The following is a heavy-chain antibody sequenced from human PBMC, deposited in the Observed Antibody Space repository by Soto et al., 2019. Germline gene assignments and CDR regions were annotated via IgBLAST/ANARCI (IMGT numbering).Heavy chain of an antibody. CDR2: INHSGST. J-gene: IGHJ6*03. V-gene: IGHV4-34*01. CDR3: ASSGPSVWFWASYYYYYMDV. CDR1: GGSFSGYY. Sequence: SETLSLTCAVYGGSFSGYYWSWIRQPPGKGLEWIGEINHSGSTNYNPSLKSRVTISVDTSKNQFSLKLSSVTAADTAVYYCASSGPSVWFWASYYYYYMDVWGKGTTVSLL. D-gene: IGHD3-10*01.